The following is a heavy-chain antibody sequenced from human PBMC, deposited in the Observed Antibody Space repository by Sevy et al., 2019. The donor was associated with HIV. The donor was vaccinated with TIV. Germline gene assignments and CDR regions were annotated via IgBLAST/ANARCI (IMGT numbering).Heavy chain of an antibody. Sequence: GESLKISCKGSGYSFTTYWIAWVRQMPGKGLEWVGIIHPSDSDTRYSPSFQGQVTISVDKSISTAYLQRSSLQASDTAMYYCARGSLAAYGRNFDYWGQGTQVTVSS. J-gene: IGHJ4*02. V-gene: IGHV5-51*01. CDR2: IHPSDSDT. CDR1: GYSFTTYW. CDR3: ARGSLAAYGRNFDY. D-gene: IGHD6-13*01.